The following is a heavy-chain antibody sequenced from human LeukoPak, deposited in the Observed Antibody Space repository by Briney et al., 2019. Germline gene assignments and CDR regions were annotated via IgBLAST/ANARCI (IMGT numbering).Heavy chain of an antibody. CDR1: GLTFSSYA. Sequence: PGGSLRLSCAASGLTFSSYAMHCVRQAPGKGLEWISAISGSGGTTYYADSVKGRFTISRDTSKNTLYPQMNSLRAEDAAVYHCAKDRSDYDRSGYNYFDYWGQGMLVTVSS. V-gene: IGHV3-23*01. CDR2: ISGSGGTT. J-gene: IGHJ4*02. CDR3: AKDRSDYDRSGYNYFDY. D-gene: IGHD3-22*01.